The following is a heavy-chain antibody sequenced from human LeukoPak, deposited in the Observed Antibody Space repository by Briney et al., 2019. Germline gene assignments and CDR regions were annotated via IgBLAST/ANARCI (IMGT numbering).Heavy chain of an antibody. J-gene: IGHJ3*02. CDR1: GGSISRSRDY. Sequence: SETLSLTCTVSGGSISRSRDYWGWIRQPPGKGLEWIGSIYYSGSTYYNPSLKSRVTISVDTSKNQFSLNLSSVTAADTAVYYCARESYYDSSGYSHDAFDIWGQGTMVTVSS. V-gene: IGHV4-39*07. D-gene: IGHD3-22*01. CDR3: ARESYYDSSGYSHDAFDI. CDR2: IYYSGST.